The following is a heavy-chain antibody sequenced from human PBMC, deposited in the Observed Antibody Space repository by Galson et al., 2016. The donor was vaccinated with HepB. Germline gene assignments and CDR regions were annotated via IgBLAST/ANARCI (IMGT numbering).Heavy chain of an antibody. Sequence: SLRLSCAASGFTFSRYGMHWVRQAPGEGLEWVSAISYDGSLKYYADSVKGRFTISRDNSKNTVYLQINSLRDEDTAVYYCTSDYGGFDPWGQGTLVTVSS. V-gene: IGHV3-30*03. CDR3: TSDYGGFDP. CDR2: ISYDGSLK. J-gene: IGHJ5*02. CDR1: GFTFSRYG. D-gene: IGHD4/OR15-4a*01.